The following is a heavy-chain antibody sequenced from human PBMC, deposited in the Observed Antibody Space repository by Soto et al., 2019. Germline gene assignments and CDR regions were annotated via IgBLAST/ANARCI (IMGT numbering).Heavy chain of an antibody. J-gene: IGHJ4*02. CDR3: ARGYSSGDFDY. D-gene: IGHD5-18*01. V-gene: IGHV4-30-2*01. CDR2: IYHSGST. CDR1: GDSISSGGFS. Sequence: PSETLSLTCTVSGDSISSGGFSWSWIRQPPGKDLEWIGYIYHSGSTYYNPSLLSRVTISLDTSKNQFSLRLSSVTAADTAVYYCARGYSSGDFDYWGQGTLVTVSS.